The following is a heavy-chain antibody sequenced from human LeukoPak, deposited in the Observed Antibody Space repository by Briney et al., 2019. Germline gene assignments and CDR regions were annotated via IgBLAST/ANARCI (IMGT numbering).Heavy chain of an antibody. CDR2: ISYDGSNK. CDR1: GFTFSSYA. D-gene: IGHD1-26*01. J-gene: IGHJ3*02. CDR3: ARDGGVGATSASLGAFDI. V-gene: IGHV3-30-3*01. Sequence: GGSLRLSCAASGFTFSSYAMHWVRQAPGKGLEWVAVISYDGSNKYCADSVKGRFTISRDNSKDTLYLQMNSLRAEDTAVYYCARDGGVGATSASLGAFDIWGQGTMVTVSS.